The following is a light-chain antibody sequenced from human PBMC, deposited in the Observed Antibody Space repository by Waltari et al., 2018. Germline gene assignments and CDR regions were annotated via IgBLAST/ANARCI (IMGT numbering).Light chain of an antibody. CDR3: SSYTSSTSVI. Sequence: QSALTQPASVSGSPGQSITISCTGTSNDVGGYKHVSWYQQHPGKAPKVLIYDVNNRPSGVSNRFSGSKSGNTASLTISGLQAEDEADYFCSSYTSSTSVIFGGGTKVTVL. J-gene: IGLJ2*01. V-gene: IGLV2-14*03. CDR2: DVN. CDR1: SNDVGGYKH.